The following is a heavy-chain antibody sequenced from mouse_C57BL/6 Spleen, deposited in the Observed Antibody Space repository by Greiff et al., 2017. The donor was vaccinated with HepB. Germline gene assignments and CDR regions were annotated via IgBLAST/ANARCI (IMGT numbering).Heavy chain of an antibody. CDR1: GYAFSSSW. CDR3: ASEGGYRERAY. J-gene: IGHJ3*01. Sequence: VQLVESGPELVKPGASVKISCKASGYAFSSSWMNWVKQRPGKGLEWIGRIYPGDGDTNYNGKFKGKATLTADKSSSTAYMQLSSLTSEDSAVYFCASEGGYRERAYWGQGTLVTVSA. D-gene: IGHD1-2*01. CDR2: IYPGDGDT. V-gene: IGHV1-82*01.